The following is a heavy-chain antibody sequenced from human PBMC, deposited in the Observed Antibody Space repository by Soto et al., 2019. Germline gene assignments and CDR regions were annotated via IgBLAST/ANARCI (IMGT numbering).Heavy chain of an antibody. Sequence: ASVKVSCKASGYTFTGHYIHWVRQAPEQGPEWMGEISCESGGTKYAQKFQGRVTMTRDTSITTVYMELSNLSPDDTAVYYCGRGQNGQLGFFYWGQGTLVTVPS. CDR1: GYTFTGHY. V-gene: IGHV1-2*02. CDR2: ISCESGGT. CDR3: GRGQNGQLGFFY. J-gene: IGHJ4*02. D-gene: IGHD1-1*01.